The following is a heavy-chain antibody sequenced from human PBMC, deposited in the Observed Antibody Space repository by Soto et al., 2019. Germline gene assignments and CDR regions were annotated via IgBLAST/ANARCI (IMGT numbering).Heavy chain of an antibody. CDR1: GGSISSYY. Sequence: PSETLSLTCTVSGGSISSYYWSWIRQPPGKGLERIGYIYYSGSTNYNPSLKSRVTISVDTSKNQFSLKLSSVTAADTAVYYCAREGYYDILTYYFDYWGQGTLVTVS. J-gene: IGHJ4*02. CDR3: AREGYYDILTYYFDY. D-gene: IGHD3-9*01. CDR2: IYYSGST. V-gene: IGHV4-59*01.